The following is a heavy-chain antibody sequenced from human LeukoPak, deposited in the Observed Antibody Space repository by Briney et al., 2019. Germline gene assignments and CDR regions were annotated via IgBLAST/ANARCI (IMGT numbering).Heavy chain of an antibody. CDR1: GFTFSSYA. J-gene: IGHJ4*02. V-gene: IGHV3-23*01. Sequence: GGSLRLSCAASGFTFSSYAMSWVRQAPGKGLEWVSAISGSGGSTYYADSVKGRFTISGDNSKNTLYLQMNSLRAEDTAVYYCAFKPKYQLLPRGVYWGQGTLVTVSS. D-gene: IGHD2-2*01. CDR2: ISGSGGST. CDR3: AFKPKYQLLPRGVY.